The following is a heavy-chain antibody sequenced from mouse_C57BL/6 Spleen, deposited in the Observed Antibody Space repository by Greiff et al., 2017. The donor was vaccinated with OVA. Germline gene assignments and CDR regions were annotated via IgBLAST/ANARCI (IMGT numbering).Heavy chain of an antibody. CDR3: ASLGRDFDY. Sequence: VQLQQSGPELVKPGASVKISCKASGYTFTDYYMNWVKQSHGKSLEWIGDINPNNGGTSYNQKFKGKATLTVDKSSSTAYMELRSLTSEDSAVYYCASLGRDFDYWGQGTTLTVSS. CDR1: GYTFTDYY. J-gene: IGHJ2*01. V-gene: IGHV1-26*01. D-gene: IGHD4-1*01. CDR2: INPNNGGT.